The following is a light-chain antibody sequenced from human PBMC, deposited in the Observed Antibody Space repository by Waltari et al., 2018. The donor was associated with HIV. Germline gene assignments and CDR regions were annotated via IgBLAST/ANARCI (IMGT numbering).Light chain of an antibody. V-gene: IGLV3-25*03. J-gene: IGLJ2*01. CDR2: KDS. CDR1: ALPKQY. CDR3: QSADSSGTYVV. Sequence: SYELTQPPSVSVSPGQTARITCSGDALPKQYAYWYQQQPGQAPVLVIYKDSERPSGSPERFSGSSSGTTVTLTISGVQAEDEADYYCQSADSSGTYVVFGGGTKLTVL.